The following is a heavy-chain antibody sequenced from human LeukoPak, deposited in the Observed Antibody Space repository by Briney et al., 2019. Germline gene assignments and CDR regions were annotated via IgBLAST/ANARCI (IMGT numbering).Heavy chain of an antibody. D-gene: IGHD3-10*01. CDR1: GGSFSGYY. J-gene: IGHJ4*02. Sequence: SETLSLTCAVYGGSFSGYYWSWVRQPPGKGLECSGEINHSGSTNYNPSLKRRVTISVDTSKNQFSLKLSSVTAADTAVYYCARRSRTYYYGSGIEKYFDYWGQGTLVTVSS. CDR3: ARRSRTYYYGSGIEKYFDY. V-gene: IGHV4-34*01. CDR2: INHSGST.